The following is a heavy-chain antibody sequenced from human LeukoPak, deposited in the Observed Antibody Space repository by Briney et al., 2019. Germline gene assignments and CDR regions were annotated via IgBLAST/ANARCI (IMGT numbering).Heavy chain of an antibody. CDR2: TYYRSKWYN. CDR1: GDSVSSNSAA. V-gene: IGHV6-1*01. Sequence: SQTLSLTCAISGDSVSSNSAAWNWIRQSPSRGLEWLGRTYYRSKWYNDYAVSVKSRITINPDTSKNQFSLQLNSVTPEDTAVYYCARGSRIAAAGTLSWFDPWGQGTLVTVSS. J-gene: IGHJ5*02. D-gene: IGHD6-13*01. CDR3: ARGSRIAAAGTLSWFDP.